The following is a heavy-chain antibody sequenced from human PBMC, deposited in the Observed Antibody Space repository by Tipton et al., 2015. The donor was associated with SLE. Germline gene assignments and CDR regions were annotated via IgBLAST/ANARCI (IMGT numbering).Heavy chain of an antibody. CDR3: AREGDYYDSSGDYYYYGMDV. V-gene: IGHV4-4*07. CDR2: IYTSGGT. D-gene: IGHD3-22*01. J-gene: IGHJ6*02. CDR1: GGSISSYY. Sequence: TLSLTCTVSGGSISSYYWSWIRQPAGMGLEWIGRIYTSGGTNYNPSLKSRVTMSVDTSKNQFSLKLSSVTAADTAVYYCAREGDYYDSSGDYYYYGMDVWGQGTTVTVSS.